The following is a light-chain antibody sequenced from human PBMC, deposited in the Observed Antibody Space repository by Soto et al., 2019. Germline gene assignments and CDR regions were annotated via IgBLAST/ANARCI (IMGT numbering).Light chain of an antibody. Sequence: DIQLTQSPSFLSASVGDRVTITCRASQAISSYLARYQQKPGKPPKLLIYGASTLQSDVPSRFSGSGSGTEFTLTVSSLQAEDSATYYCQQFNDYPLTFGGGTKVEIK. CDR1: QAISSY. CDR3: QQFNDYPLT. CDR2: GAS. J-gene: IGKJ4*01. V-gene: IGKV1-9*01.